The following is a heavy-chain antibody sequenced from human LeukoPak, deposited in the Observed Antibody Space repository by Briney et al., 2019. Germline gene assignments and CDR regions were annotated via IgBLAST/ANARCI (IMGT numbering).Heavy chain of an antibody. CDR2: ISDSGNT. J-gene: IGHJ4*02. V-gene: IGHV3-23*01. D-gene: IGHD2-21*01. CDR3: AKAPVTTCRGAYCYPFDY. Sequence: GGSLRLSCAASGFTFRSYGMHWVRQAPGKGLEWVSAISDSGNTYHADSVKGRFTISRDSSKNTLFLQMNRLRPEDAAVYYCAKAPVTTCRGAYCYPFDYWGQGTLVTVSS. CDR1: GFTFRSYG.